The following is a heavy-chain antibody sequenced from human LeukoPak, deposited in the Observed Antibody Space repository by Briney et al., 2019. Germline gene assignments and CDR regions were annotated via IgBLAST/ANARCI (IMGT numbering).Heavy chain of an antibody. J-gene: IGHJ6*02. CDR3: ARVHCSGGSCYGMDV. Sequence: GGSLRLSCAASGFTFSSYDMHWVSQATGKGLEWVSAIGTAGDTYYPGSVKGRFTISRENAKNSLYLQMNSLRAGDTAVYYCARVHCSGGSCYGMDVWGQGTTVTVSS. CDR1: GFTFSSYD. V-gene: IGHV3-13*01. D-gene: IGHD2-15*01. CDR2: IGTAGDT.